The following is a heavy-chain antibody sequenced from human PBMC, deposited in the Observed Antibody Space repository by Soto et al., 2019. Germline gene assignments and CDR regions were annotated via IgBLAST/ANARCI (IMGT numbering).Heavy chain of an antibody. CDR3: ATNYGSGSAHFDY. J-gene: IGHJ4*02. CDR2: VIPMVGMS. CDR1: GGTFNFYS. D-gene: IGHD3-10*01. V-gene: IGHV1-69*02. Sequence: QVQLVQSGAEVKKPGSSVKVSCTASGGTFNFYSISWVRQAPGQGLEWVGRVIPMVGMSEYAQKFQGRVTITADKSTSTAYMNLRSLRSEDTAVYYCATNYGSGSAHFDYWGQGNLVTVSS.